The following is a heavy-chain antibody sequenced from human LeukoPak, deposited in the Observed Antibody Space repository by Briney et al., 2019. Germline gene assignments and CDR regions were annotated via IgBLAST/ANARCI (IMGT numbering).Heavy chain of an antibody. D-gene: IGHD4-23*01. V-gene: IGHV4-59*01. CDR1: GGSISSYY. Sequence: SETLSLTCTVSGGSISSYYWSWIRQPPGKGLEWIGYIYYSGSTNYNPSLKSRVTISVDTSKNQFSLKLSSVTAADTAVYYCARERYGGFDYWGQGTLVTVSS. CDR2: IYYSGST. J-gene: IGHJ4*02. CDR3: ARERYGGFDY.